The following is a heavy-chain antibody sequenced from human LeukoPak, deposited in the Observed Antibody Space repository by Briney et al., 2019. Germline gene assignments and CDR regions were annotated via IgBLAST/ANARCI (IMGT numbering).Heavy chain of an antibody. CDR2: ISGSGGST. V-gene: IGHV3-53*01. Sequence: TGGSLRLSCAASGFTVSSNYMSWVRQAPGKGLEWVSTISGSGGSTYYADSVKGRFTISRDNSKNTLYLQMNSLRAEDTAVYYCARQSSGWPDYWGQGTLVTVSS. CDR3: ARQSSGWPDY. J-gene: IGHJ4*02. CDR1: GFTVSSNY. D-gene: IGHD6-19*01.